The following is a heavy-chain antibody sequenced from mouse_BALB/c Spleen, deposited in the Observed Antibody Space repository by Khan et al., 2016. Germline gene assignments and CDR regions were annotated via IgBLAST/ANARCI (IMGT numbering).Heavy chain of an antibody. Sequence: QIQLVQSGPELKKPGETVKISCKASGYTFTNYGMNWVKQAPGKGLKWMGWINTYTGEPTYADDFKGRFAFSLETSASTAYLQINNLKNEDTATYFWARGGLRWGGFDYWGQGTTLTVSS. D-gene: IGHD1-1*01. J-gene: IGHJ2*01. CDR2: INTYTGEP. V-gene: IGHV9-3-1*01. CDR3: ARGGLRWGGFDY. CDR1: GYTFTNYG.